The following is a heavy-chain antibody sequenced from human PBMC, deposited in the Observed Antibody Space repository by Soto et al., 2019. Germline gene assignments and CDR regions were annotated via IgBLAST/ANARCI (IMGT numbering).Heavy chain of an antibody. CDR2: VFYTGST. V-gene: IGHV4-39*01. CDR1: RGSISSSNYY. Sequence: QLQLQESGPGLVKASETLSLTCTVSRGSISSSNYYWGWIRQPPGKGLEWIGSVFYTGSTFYNPSLKSRVTISVATSRNQFSLKVNSVTAADTAVYYCARHEFTSSSPDYWGQGTLVTVSS. J-gene: IGHJ4*02. D-gene: IGHD6-6*01. CDR3: ARHEFTSSSPDY.